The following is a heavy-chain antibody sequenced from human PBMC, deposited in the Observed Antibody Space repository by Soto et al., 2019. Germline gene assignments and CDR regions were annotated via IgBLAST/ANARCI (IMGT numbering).Heavy chain of an antibody. CDR3: ARDWENYYDSSGYYYVGGDNYYYGMDV. D-gene: IGHD3-22*01. CDR1: GDSVFSNSAA. V-gene: IGHV6-1*01. Sequence: SQTLSLTCAISGDSVFSNSAAWNWIRQSPSRGLEWLGRTYYRSKWYNDYAVSVKSRITINPDTSKNQFSLQLNSVTPEDTAVYYCARDWENYYDSSGYYYVGGDNYYYGMDVWGQGTTVTVSS. J-gene: IGHJ6*02. CDR2: TYYRSKWYN.